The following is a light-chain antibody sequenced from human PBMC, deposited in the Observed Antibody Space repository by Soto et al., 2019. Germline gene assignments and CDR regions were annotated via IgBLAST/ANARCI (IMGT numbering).Light chain of an antibody. J-gene: IGLJ2*01. CDR3: CSYAGSSTLYVV. V-gene: IGLV2-23*01. CDR2: EGS. CDR1: SSDVGSYNL. Sequence: ALTQPASVSGSPGQSITISCTGTSSDVGSYNLVSWYQQHPGKAPKLMIYEGSKRPSGVSNRFSGSKSGNTASLTISGLQAEDEADYYCCSYAGSSTLYVVFGGGTKVTVL.